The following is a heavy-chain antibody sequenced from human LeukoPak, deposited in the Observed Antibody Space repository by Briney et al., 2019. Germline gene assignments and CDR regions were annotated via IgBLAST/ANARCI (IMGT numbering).Heavy chain of an antibody. D-gene: IGHD6-13*01. Sequence: PSETLSLTCAVYGGSFSGYYWSWIRQPPGKGLEWIGEINHSGGTNYNPSLKSRVTISVDTSKNQFSLKLSSVTAADTAVYYCARVSSWDAFDIWGQGTMVTVSS. CDR2: INHSGGT. J-gene: IGHJ3*02. CDR1: GGSFSGYY. CDR3: ARVSSWDAFDI. V-gene: IGHV4-34*01.